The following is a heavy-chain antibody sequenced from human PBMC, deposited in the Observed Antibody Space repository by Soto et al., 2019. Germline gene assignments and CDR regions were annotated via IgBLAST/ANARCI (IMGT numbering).Heavy chain of an antibody. D-gene: IGHD6-19*01. V-gene: IGHV3-30-3*01. J-gene: IGHJ4*02. CDR2: ISYDGSNK. Sequence: QVQLVESGGGVVQPGRSLRLSCAASGFTFSSYAMHWVRQAPGKGLEWVAVISYDGSNKYYADSVKGRFTISRDNSKNTLYLQMNNLRAEDTAVYYCARVIGAGWQWLPTFDYWVQGTLVTVSS. CDR1: GFTFSSYA. CDR3: ARVIGAGWQWLPTFDY.